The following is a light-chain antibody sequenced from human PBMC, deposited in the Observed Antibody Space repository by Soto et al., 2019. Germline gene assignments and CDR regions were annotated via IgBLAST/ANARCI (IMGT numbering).Light chain of an antibody. CDR1: QGIGNY. Sequence: DIQMTQSQSSLSASVGDRVTITCRASQGIGNYLAWYQQRPGKVPKLLIYAASTLQSGVPSRFSGSGSGPDFTLTISSLQPEDVATYYCQKYDHAPLTFGGGTKVDI. J-gene: IGKJ4*01. CDR2: AAS. V-gene: IGKV1-27*01. CDR3: QKYDHAPLT.